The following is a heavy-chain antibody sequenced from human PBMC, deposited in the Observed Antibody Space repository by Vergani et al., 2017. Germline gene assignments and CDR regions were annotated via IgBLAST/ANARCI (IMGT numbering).Heavy chain of an antibody. CDR2: TWYDGNNK. Sequence: QVQLVESGGGVVQPGRSLRLSCAASGFTFNQYGMHLVRQAPGKGLEWVAVTWYDGNNKQYADSVKGRFTISRDNSKSTMYLQMNSLRDEDTGVYYCARDLRLLYTRFDPWGQGTLVTVSS. V-gene: IGHV3-33*01. CDR1: GFTFNQYG. D-gene: IGHD3-16*01. J-gene: IGHJ5*02. CDR3: ARDLRLLYTRFDP.